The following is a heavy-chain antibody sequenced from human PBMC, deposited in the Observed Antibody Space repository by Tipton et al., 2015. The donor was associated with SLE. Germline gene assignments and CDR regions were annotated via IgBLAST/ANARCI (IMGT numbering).Heavy chain of an antibody. CDR2: ISFSGLT. D-gene: IGHD3-3*01. Sequence: LSLTCTVSGGSISGYYWSWVRQPPGKGLEWIGYISFSGLTNYNPSVRSRVSTSMDTSKNQFSLQMSSVTAADTALYYCARHKLGFSWSYFDSWGQGTLVTVSS. CDR3: ARHKLGFSWSYFDS. J-gene: IGHJ4*02. V-gene: IGHV4-59*08. CDR1: GGSISGYY.